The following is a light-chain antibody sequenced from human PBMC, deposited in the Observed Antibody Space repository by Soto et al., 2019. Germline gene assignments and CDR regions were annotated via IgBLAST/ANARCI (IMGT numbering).Light chain of an antibody. CDR3: QQLNSYPRVT. V-gene: IGKV1-9*01. Sequence: IQLTQSPSSLSASVGDRVTITCRASQGISSYLAWYQQKPGKAPKLLIYAASTLQSGVPSRFSGSGSGTDFPLTISSLQPDDFATYYCQQLNSYPRVTFGPGTKVDIK. CDR1: QGISSY. J-gene: IGKJ3*01. CDR2: AAS.